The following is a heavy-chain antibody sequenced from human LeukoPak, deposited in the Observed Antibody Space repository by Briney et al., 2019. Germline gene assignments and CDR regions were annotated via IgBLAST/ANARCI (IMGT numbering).Heavy chain of an antibody. CDR1: GYTFTSYA. CDR3: ARESTYSGYDLADY. CDR2: INAGNGNT. J-gene: IGHJ4*02. V-gene: IGHV1-3*01. Sequence: ASVKVSCKASGYTFTSYAMHWVRQAPGQRLEWTGWINAGNGNTKYSQKFQGRVTITRDTSASTAYMELSSLRSEDTAVYYCARESTYSGYDLADYWGQGTLVTVSS. D-gene: IGHD5-12*01.